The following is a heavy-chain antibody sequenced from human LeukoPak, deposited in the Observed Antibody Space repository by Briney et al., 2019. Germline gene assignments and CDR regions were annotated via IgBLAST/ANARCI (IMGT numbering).Heavy chain of an antibody. J-gene: IGHJ4*01. CDR1: GFTLRNYW. CDR2: ISGDGSVT. Sequence: GGSLRLSCTASGFTLRNYWMHWVRQVPGKRLVWVSRISGDGSVTNYADSVQVRLTISRDNAKNILYLQINNLRSEDTALYYCARYSSSSGGASYYLDYWGHGTLVTVSS. V-gene: IGHV3-74*01. D-gene: IGHD6-6*01. CDR3: ARYSSSSGGASYYLDY.